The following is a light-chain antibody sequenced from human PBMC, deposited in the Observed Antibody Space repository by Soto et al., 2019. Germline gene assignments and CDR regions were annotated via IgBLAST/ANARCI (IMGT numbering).Light chain of an antibody. CDR3: QQYNNWPRT. Sequence: DIVLTQSPATLSLSPGERATLTCRASQSFSILLSWYQQKPGQAPRLLIHGATTRATGIPARFSGSGSGTEFTLTISSLQSEDFAVYSCQQYNNWPRTFGQGTRWIS. V-gene: IGKV3-15*01. CDR1: QSFSIL. J-gene: IGKJ1*01. CDR2: GAT.